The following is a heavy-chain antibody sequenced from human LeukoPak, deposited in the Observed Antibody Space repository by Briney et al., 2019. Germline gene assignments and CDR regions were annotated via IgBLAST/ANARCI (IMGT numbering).Heavy chain of an antibody. D-gene: IGHD2-21*02. Sequence: ASLKVNCKASGYTFTGYYMHWLPQATGPGLVLMAWITPNSGGTNYAQKFQGRVTMTRDTSISTAYMELSRLRSDDTAVYYCASPTLYCGGDCYSNAFDIWGQGTMVTVSS. CDR3: ASPTLYCGGDCYSNAFDI. CDR2: ITPNSGGT. V-gene: IGHV1-2*02. CDR1: GYTFTGYY. J-gene: IGHJ3*02.